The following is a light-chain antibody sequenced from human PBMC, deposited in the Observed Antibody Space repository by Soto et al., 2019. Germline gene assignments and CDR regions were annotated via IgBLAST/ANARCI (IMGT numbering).Light chain of an antibody. CDR2: QVS. Sequence: DVVMTQSPLSLPVTPGQPASISCRSSQSLVYSDGNTYLALIQQRPGQSPRRLIYQVSNRDSGVADRLSCSGSGTYFTLKISRVEADDVGVYYCMQATHWPQTFGQGTKGEIK. J-gene: IGKJ1*01. V-gene: IGKV2-30*01. CDR1: QSLVYSDGNTY. CDR3: MQATHWPQT.